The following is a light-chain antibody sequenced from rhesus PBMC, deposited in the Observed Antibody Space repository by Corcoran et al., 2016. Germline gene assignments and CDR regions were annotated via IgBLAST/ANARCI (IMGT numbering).Light chain of an antibody. CDR3: PKYSSSPPLT. CDR1: QSGSSY. V-gene: IGKV3-53*01. J-gene: IGKJ4*01. CDR2: GAS. Sequence: QVILTQSPATLSLSPGERATLSCRASQSGSSYLAWYQQKPGQAPRLPNYGASSRATGTPDRFSGRGSGTEFTLTISSLEPADFAVYYCPKYSSSPPLTFGGGTKVEIK.